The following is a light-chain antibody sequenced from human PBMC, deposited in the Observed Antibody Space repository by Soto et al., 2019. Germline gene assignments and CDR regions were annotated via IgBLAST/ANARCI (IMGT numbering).Light chain of an antibody. CDR3: SSYTSSSTPYV. CDR1: SSDVGGYNY. V-gene: IGLV2-14*01. CDR2: DVS. J-gene: IGLJ1*01. Sequence: QSVLTQPASVSGSPGQSITISCTGTSSDVGGYNYVSWYQQHPGKAPKLMIYDVSNRPSGVSNRFSGSKSGNTASLTISGLQAEDEADYYCSSYTSSSTPYVFGTVTKVTVL.